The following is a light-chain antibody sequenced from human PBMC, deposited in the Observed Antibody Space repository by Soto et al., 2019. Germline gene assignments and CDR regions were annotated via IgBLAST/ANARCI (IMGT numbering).Light chain of an antibody. Sequence: QSVLTQPPSVSGAPGQRVTLSCTGNSSNLGAGYDVHWYQQLPGAAPKLVIFGNRNRPSGVPERFSGSKSGTSASLAITGLQAEDEAHYCCQDYDYSLTASVFGGGTKLTVL. J-gene: IGLJ3*02. CDR3: QDYDYSLTASV. V-gene: IGLV1-40*01. CDR1: SSNLGAGYD. CDR2: GNR.